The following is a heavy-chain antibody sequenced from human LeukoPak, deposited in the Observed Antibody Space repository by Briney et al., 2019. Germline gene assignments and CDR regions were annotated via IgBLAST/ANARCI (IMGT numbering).Heavy chain of an antibody. CDR3: ATATQPRGYFLH. CDR2: ISVNNGCT. V-gene: IGHV1-18*01. J-gene: IGHJ1*01. D-gene: IGHD2-2*01. Sequence: ASVKVSFKASGYTFTNYSLAWVRQAPGQSLEWMGWISVNNGCTNYAQSFQDRVTLTRDTYTNTAYLELRSLRSDDTAIIYCATATQPRGYFLHWGQGTLVTVSS. CDR1: GYTFTNYS.